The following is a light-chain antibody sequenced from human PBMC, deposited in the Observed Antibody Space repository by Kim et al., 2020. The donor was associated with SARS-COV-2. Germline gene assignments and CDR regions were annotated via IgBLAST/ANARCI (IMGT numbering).Light chain of an antibody. Sequence: ASVGDRVTITCQASQGISSYLAWYQHHPGKAPKLLIYGASTLQSGVPPKFSGSGSGTDFTLTISSLRPEDFATYYCQQLNSYPWTFGQGTKVDIK. CDR1: QGISSY. V-gene: IGKV1-9*01. J-gene: IGKJ1*01. CDR2: GAS. CDR3: QQLNSYPWT.